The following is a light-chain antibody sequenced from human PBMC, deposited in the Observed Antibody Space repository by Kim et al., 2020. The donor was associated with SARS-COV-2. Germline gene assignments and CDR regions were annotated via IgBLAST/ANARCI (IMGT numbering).Light chain of an antibody. V-gene: IGKV1-5*01. Sequence: SASVGDRVTNTCRASQSITSWLAWYQQKPGEAPKLLIYDASSLEGGVPSRFSGSGSGTEFTLTIHSLQPDDFATYYCQQYVSYWSFGQGTKVDIK. CDR1: QSITSW. CDR2: DAS. J-gene: IGKJ1*01. CDR3: QQYVSYWS.